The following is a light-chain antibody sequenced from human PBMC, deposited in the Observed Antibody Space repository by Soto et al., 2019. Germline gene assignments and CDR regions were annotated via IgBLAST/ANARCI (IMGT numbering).Light chain of an antibody. V-gene: IGLV2-8*01. CDR1: SSDIGAYIY. Sequence: QSVLTQPPSASGSPGQSVTISCTGTSSDIGAYIYVSWYQQHPGKAPKLMISEVSRRPSGVPERFSGSKSGNTASLTVSGLQTEDEAYYYCSSYAGSNNYVFGTGTKVTVL. J-gene: IGLJ1*01. CDR2: EVS. CDR3: SSYAGSNNYV.